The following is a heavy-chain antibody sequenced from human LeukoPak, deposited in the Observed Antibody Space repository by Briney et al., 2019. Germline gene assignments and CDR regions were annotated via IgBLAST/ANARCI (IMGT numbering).Heavy chain of an antibody. CDR3: AGDHYLALKD. CDR1: SGSFSGYY. CDR2: ISPRGST. V-gene: IGHV4-34*01. J-gene: IGHJ4*01. Sequence: PSETLSLTCAVYSGSFSGYYWSWIRQPPGKGLEWIGEISPRGSTTYNPSLKTRVTISTDTSKNQFSLKLNSVTAADTAVYYCAGDHYLALKDWGHGMLVTVSS. D-gene: IGHD1-14*01.